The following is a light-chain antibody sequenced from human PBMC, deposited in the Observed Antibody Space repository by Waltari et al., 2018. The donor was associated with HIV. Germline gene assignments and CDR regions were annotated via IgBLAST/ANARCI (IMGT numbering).Light chain of an antibody. CDR3: QSHDSSLSGYV. J-gene: IGLJ1*01. CDR2: GNS. Sequence: QSVLTQPPSVSGAPGQRVTISCTGHMPNIRAGYHLHWYQQLPGTAPKRLIYGNSKRPSGVPDRFSGSKSGTSASLAITGLQAEDEADYHCQSHDSSLSGYVFGTGTKVTVL. CDR1: MPNIRAGYH. V-gene: IGLV1-40*01.